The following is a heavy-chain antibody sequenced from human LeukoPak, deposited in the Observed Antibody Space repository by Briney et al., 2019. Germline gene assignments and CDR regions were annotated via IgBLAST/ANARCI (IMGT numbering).Heavy chain of an antibody. J-gene: IGHJ6*02. CDR3: ARDRAGALTYFYYGIYF. V-gene: IGHV3-30-3*01. D-gene: IGHD6-19*01. Sequence: GGSLRLSCAASGFTFSSYAMHWVRQAPGKGLEWVAVISYDGSNKYYADSVKGRFTISRDNSKNTLYLQMNSVRAEDRAVYSCARDRAGALTYFYYGIYFWGPGTTVTLPS. CDR2: ISYDGSNK. CDR1: GFTFSSYA.